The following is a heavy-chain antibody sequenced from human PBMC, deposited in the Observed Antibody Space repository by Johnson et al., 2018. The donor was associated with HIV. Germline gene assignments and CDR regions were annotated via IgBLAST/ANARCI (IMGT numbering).Heavy chain of an antibody. CDR2: MRYDGSNN. J-gene: IGHJ3*02. D-gene: IGHD6-19*01. Sequence: VQLVESGGGVVQPGGSLRLSCAASGFTLRIYDMHWVRQAPGKGLEWVPFMRYDGSNNCFVDSVKGRFTISRDNSKNTLFLRMSSLRADDTAVYYCARVRRSGWFDNDAFDILGQGTMVTVSS. CDR1: GFTLRIYD. V-gene: IGHV3-30*02. CDR3: ARVRRSGWFDNDAFDI.